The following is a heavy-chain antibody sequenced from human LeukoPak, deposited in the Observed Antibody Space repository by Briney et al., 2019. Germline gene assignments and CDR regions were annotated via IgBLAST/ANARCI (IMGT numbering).Heavy chain of an antibody. CDR3: ARVRSIAARYTDY. Sequence: PSQTLSLTCAVSGGSISSGGYSWSWIRQPPGKGLEWIGYIYHSGSTYYNPSLKSRVTISVDTSKNQFSLKLSSVTAADTAVYYCARVRSIAARYTDYWGQGTLVTVSS. CDR2: IYHSGST. J-gene: IGHJ4*02. CDR1: GGSISSGGYS. D-gene: IGHD6-6*01. V-gene: IGHV4-30-2*01.